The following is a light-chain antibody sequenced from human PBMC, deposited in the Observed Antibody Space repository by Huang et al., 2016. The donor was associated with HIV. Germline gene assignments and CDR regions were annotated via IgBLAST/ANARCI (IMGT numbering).Light chain of an antibody. Sequence: EIVLTQSPDNLSWSPGERATLACRASQSVSSYLAWYQQKSGQAPRLLIYDASNRATGVPARFSGSGSGTDFTLTISSLEPEDFAVYSCQQRTNWPLTFGGGTKVEIK. CDR1: QSVSSY. V-gene: IGKV3-11*01. J-gene: IGKJ4*01. CDR3: QQRTNWPLT. CDR2: DAS.